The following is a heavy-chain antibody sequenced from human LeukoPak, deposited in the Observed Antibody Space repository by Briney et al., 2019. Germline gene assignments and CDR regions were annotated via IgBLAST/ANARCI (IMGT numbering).Heavy chain of an antibody. CDR3: AKDPGVVPAHYFDY. D-gene: IGHD2-2*01. CDR1: GFTFSSYA. V-gene: IGHV3-23*01. J-gene: IGHJ4*02. CDR2: TGSTGVST. Sequence: GGSLRLSCAASGFTFSSYAMNWVRQAPGKGLEWVSGTGSTGVSTFYAGSVKGRFTVSRDNSKNTLSLQMNSLRAEDTAVYYCAKDPGVVPAHYFDYWGQGTLVTVSS.